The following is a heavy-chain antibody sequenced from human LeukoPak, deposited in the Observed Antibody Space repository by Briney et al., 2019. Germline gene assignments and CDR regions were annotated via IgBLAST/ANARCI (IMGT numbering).Heavy chain of an antibody. CDR2: INAGNGNT. D-gene: IGHD2-21*02. V-gene: IGHV1-3*01. J-gene: IGHJ4*02. Sequence: ASVKVSCKASGYTFTSYAMHWVRQAPGQRLEWMGWINAGNGNTKYSQKFQGRVTITRDTSISTAYMELSRLRSDDTAVYYCARSLRWDSGYDKTYCGGDCYPEPSFDYWGQGTLVTVSS. CDR3: ARSLRWDSGYDKTYCGGDCYPEPSFDY. CDR1: GYTFTSYA.